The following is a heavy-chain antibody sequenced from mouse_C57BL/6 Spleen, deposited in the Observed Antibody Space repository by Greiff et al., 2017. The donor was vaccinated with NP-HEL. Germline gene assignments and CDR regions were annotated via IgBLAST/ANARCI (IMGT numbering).Heavy chain of an antibody. CDR1: GYTFTSYW. Sequence: QVQLQQSGADLVKPGASVKVSCKASGYTFTSYWMHWVKQRPGQGLEWIGRIHPSDGDTNYTQKFKGKATLTVDKSSSTAYMQLSSLTSEDSAVYYCAITATDFDYWGQGTTLTVSS. J-gene: IGHJ2*01. CDR3: AITATDFDY. V-gene: IGHV1-74*01. CDR2: IHPSDGDT.